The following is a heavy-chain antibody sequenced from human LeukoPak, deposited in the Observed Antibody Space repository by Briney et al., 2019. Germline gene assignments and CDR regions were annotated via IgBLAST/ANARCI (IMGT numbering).Heavy chain of an antibody. Sequence: GGSLRLSCAASGFTVSSNYMNWVRQAPGKGLEWVSYISSSGNTIYYADSVKGRFTISRDNAKNSLYLQMNSLRAEDTALYFCARGPPNYYDSSGYFYLWGQGTLVTVSS. CDR2: ISSSGNTI. V-gene: IGHV3-48*03. CDR3: ARGPPNYYDSSGYFYL. J-gene: IGHJ4*02. CDR1: GFTVSSNY. D-gene: IGHD3-22*01.